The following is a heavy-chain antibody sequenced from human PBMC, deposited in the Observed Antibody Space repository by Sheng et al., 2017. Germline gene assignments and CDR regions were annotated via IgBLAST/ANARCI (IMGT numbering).Heavy chain of an antibody. CDR3: ARDGLLHSYGQGYFDY. CDR2: ISHSGSTI. D-gene: IGHD5-18*01. J-gene: IGHJ4*02. Sequence: EVRLVESGGGLVQPGGSLRLSCSASGFPFSSYEMNWVRQAPGKGLEWVSYISHSGSTILYADPVKGRFTISRDNARNSLSLQMNSLRAEDTAVYYCARDGLLHSYGQGYFDYWGQGALVTVSS. CDR1: GFPFSSYE. V-gene: IGHV3-48*03.